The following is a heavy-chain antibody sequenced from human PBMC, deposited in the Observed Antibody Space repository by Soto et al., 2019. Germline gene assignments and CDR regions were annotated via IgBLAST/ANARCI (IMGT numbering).Heavy chain of an antibody. J-gene: IGHJ6*02. CDR2: INPKSGGT. Sequence: RASVKVSCKASGYSFTDYHINWVRQAPGQVLEWLGRINPKSGGTSTAQKFQGWVTMTRDRSISTVYMELTRLRSDDTAVYFCARGHSTDCSNGVCSFFYNHEMDVWGQGTTVTVSS. CDR1: GYSFTDYH. D-gene: IGHD2-8*01. CDR3: ARGHSTDCSNGVCSFFYNHEMDV. V-gene: IGHV1-2*04.